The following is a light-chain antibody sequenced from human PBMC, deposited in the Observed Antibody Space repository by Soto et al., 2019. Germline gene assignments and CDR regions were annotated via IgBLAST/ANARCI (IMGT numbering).Light chain of an antibody. J-gene: IGKJ1*01. CDR1: QSVSSN. Sequence: ERVMTHSPATLSVSPGERATLSSRTSQSVSSNLAWYHQKPGQAPRLLIYGASTRATGIPARFSGSGSGTEFTLTISSLQSEDFAVYYCQQYNNWPRTFGQGTKVDIK. CDR3: QQYNNWPRT. CDR2: GAS. V-gene: IGKV3-15*01.